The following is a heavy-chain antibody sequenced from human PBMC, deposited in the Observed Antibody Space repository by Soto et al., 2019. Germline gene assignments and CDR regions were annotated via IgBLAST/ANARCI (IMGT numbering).Heavy chain of an antibody. CDR3: ARDRGGYASYFDY. D-gene: IGHD5-12*01. Sequence: ASVKVSCKASGYTLTGYYMHWVRQAPGQGLEWMGWINPNSGGTNYAQKFQGWVTMTRDTSISTAYMELSRLRSDDTAVYYCARDRGGYASYFDYWGQGTLVTVSS. V-gene: IGHV1-2*04. CDR1: GYTLTGYY. CDR2: INPNSGGT. J-gene: IGHJ4*02.